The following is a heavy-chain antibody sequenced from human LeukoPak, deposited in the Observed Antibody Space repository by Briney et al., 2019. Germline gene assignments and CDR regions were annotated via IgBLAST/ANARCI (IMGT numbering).Heavy chain of an antibody. CDR2: ISAGSGST. CDR3: AKDWCTPASVDNY. Sequence: GGPLRLSCVASGLTLSNFAMHWVRQAPGKGLAWVSQISAGSGSTYYADSVKGRFTISRDTAKNTLYLQMNSLRVEDTAVYYCAKDWCTPASVDNYWGQGTLVTVSS. CDR1: GLTLSNFA. J-gene: IGHJ4*02. V-gene: IGHV3-23*01. D-gene: IGHD2-8*01.